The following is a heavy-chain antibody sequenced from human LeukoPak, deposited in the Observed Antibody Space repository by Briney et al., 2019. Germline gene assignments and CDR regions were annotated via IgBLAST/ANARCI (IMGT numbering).Heavy chain of an antibody. D-gene: IGHD4-23*01. CDR3: VKDRWIDY. Sequence: PGGSLRLSCSVSGFTFSDYAMHWVRQASGKGLKYVSSISSDGGSTYYADSVKGRFTISRDNSKNTLYLQMSSLRAEDTALYYCVKDRWIDYWGQGALVTVSS. J-gene: IGHJ4*02. V-gene: IGHV3-64D*06. CDR2: ISSDGGST. CDR1: GFTFSDYA.